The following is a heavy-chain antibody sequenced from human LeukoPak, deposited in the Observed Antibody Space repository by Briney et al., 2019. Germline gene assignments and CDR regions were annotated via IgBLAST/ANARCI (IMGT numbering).Heavy chain of an antibody. CDR3: ARPRYFDWGDWYFDL. D-gene: IGHD3-9*01. CDR2: INPNSGGT. J-gene: IGHJ2*01. V-gene: IGHV1-2*02. CDR1: GYTFTGYY. Sequence: GASVKVSCKASGYTFTGYYMHWVRQAPGQGLEWMGWINPNSGGTNYAQKFQGRVTMTRDTSISTAYMELRSLRSDDTAVYYCARPRYFDWGDWYFDLWGRGTLVTVSS.